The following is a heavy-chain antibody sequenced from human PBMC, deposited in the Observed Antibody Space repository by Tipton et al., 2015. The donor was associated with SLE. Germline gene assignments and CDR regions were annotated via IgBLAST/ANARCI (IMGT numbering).Heavy chain of an antibody. D-gene: IGHD3-10*01. CDR1: GGSPSSGAYF. V-gene: IGHV4-31*03. CDR3: ARGTYGSGSYNFDY. Sequence: TLSLTCTVSGGSPSSGAYFWSWIRQHPGKDLEWIGYIYHNGSPYYNSSLKSRLTISVDTSKNKFSLKLSSVTAADTAVYYCARGTYGSGSYNFDYWGQGTLVTVSS. J-gene: IGHJ4*02. CDR2: IYHNGSP.